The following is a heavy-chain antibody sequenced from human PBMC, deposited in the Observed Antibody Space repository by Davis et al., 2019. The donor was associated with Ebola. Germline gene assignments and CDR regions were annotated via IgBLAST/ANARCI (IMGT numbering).Heavy chain of an antibody. J-gene: IGHJ4*02. V-gene: IGHV3-30*02. D-gene: IGHD2-15*01. CDR1: GFTFSTYD. CDR2: VQSDGDIT. Sequence: PGGSLRLSCAASGFTFSTYDMHWVRQPPGKGLEWVAFVQSDGDITYYADSVKGRFTISRDNSKNTLYLQMNSLRAEDTAVYYCAKDSFCSGGSCYSYFDYWGQGTLVTVSS. CDR3: AKDSFCSGGSCYSYFDY.